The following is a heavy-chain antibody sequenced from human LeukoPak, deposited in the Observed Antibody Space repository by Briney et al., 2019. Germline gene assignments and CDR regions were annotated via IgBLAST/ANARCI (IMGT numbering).Heavy chain of an antibody. CDR2: ISSSSSYI. CDR3: ARLSGYDWESFYDY. Sequence: GGSLRLSCAASGFTFSDYSMNWVRQATGKGLEWVSSISSSSSYIYYADSVKGRFTISRDNAKNSLYLQMNSLRAEDTAVYYCARLSGYDWESFYDYWGQGTLVTVSS. V-gene: IGHV3-21*01. D-gene: IGHD5-12*01. J-gene: IGHJ4*02. CDR1: GFTFSDYS.